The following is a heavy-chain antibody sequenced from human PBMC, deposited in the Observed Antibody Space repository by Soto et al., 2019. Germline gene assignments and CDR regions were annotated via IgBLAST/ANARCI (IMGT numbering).Heavy chain of an antibody. CDR1: GGSISSYY. CDR2: IYYSGST. Sequence: ETLSLTCTVSGGSISSYYWSWIRQPPGKGLEWIGYIYYSGSTNYNPSLKSRVTISVDTSKNQFSLKLSSVTAADTAVYYCARDSRFPQPVGSSWSYYYYGMDVWGQGTTVTVSS. D-gene: IGHD6-13*01. V-gene: IGHV4-59*01. J-gene: IGHJ6*02. CDR3: ARDSRFPQPVGSSWSYYYYGMDV.